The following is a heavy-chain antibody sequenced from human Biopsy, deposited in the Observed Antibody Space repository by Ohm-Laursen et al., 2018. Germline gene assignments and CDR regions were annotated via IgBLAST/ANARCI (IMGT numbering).Heavy chain of an antibody. CDR2: INSSGSTK. CDR1: GFPVSDYY. D-gene: IGHD2-15*01. V-gene: IGHV3-11*01. J-gene: IGHJ4*02. Sequence: LRLSCTASGFPVSDYYMSWIRQAPGRGLEWVSDINSSGSTKYHAESVKGRFTISRDNAMNSVYLQMNSLRGEDTAAYYCARAVGIAAAPIDYWGQGTLVTVSS. CDR3: ARAVGIAAAPIDY.